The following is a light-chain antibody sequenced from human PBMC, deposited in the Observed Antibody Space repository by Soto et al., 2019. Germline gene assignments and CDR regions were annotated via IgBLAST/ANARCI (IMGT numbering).Light chain of an antibody. CDR2: TTN. CDR3: AAWDDSLNGHV. V-gene: IGLV1-44*01. Sequence: SVLPQPHSWSGTPGQRVTISCSGSSSNIGTSSVHWFQQLPGTAPKLLISTTNQRPSGVPERFSGSKSGTSASLAISGLQSEDEADYYCAAWDDSLNGHVFGTGTKVTVL. J-gene: IGLJ1*01. CDR1: SSNIGTSS.